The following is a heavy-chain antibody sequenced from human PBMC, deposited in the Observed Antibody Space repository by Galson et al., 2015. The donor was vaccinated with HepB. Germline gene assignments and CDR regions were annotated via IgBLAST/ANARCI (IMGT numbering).Heavy chain of an antibody. CDR2: IWYDGSNK. V-gene: IGHV3-33*01. CDR1: GFTFSSYG. Sequence: SLRLSCAASGFTFSSYGMHWVRQAPGKGLEWVAVIWYDGSNKYYADSVKGRFTISRDNSKNTLYLQMNSLRAEDTAVYYCARDMGISDGYNYTPDNYFDYWGQGTLVTVSS. J-gene: IGHJ4*02. D-gene: IGHD5-24*01. CDR3: ARDMGISDGYNYTPDNYFDY.